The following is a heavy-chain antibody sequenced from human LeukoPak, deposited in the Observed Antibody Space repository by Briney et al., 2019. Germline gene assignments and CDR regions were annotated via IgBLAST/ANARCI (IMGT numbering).Heavy chain of an antibody. CDR2: IRYDGSNK. D-gene: IGHD3-10*01. CDR1: GFTFSSYG. J-gene: IGHJ1*01. CDR3: ARTWAKYYYGSGSSAAGEYFQH. Sequence: GGSLRLSCAASGFTFSSYGMHWVRQAPGKGLEWVAFIRYDGSNKYYADSVKGRFTISRDNSKNTLYLQMNSLRAEDTAVYYCARTWAKYYYGSGSSAAGEYFQHWGQGTLVTVSS. V-gene: IGHV3-30*02.